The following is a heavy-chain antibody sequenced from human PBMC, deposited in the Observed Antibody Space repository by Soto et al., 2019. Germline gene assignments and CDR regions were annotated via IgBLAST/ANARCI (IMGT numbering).Heavy chain of an antibody. CDR1: GGTFSSYA. Sequence: SVKVSCKASGGTFSSYAISWVRQAPGQGLEWMGGIIPIFGTANYAQKFQGRVTITADESTSTAYMELSSLRSEETAVYYCERVRDGYRIFDYWGQGTLVTVSS. CDR2: IIPIFGTA. D-gene: IGHD5-12*01. V-gene: IGHV1-69*13. CDR3: ERVRDGYRIFDY. J-gene: IGHJ4*02.